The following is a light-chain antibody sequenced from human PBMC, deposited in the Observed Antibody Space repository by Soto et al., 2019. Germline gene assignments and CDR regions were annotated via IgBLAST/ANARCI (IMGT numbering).Light chain of an antibody. V-gene: IGKV1-12*01. J-gene: IGKJ5*01. CDR1: QGISSW. CDR2: APS. CDR3: QHANRFTIT. Sequence: DIQMTQSPSSVSASVGDRVTITCRASQGISSWLAWYQQKPGKAPKLRIYAPSSLPSGVPSRFSVSGSGTDFTPTNSSLLPEDVATYYCQHANRFTITFGQGTRLEIK.